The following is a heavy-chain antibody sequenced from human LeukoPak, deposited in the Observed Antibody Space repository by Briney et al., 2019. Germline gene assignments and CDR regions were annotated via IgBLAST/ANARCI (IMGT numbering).Heavy chain of an antibody. V-gene: IGHV3-23*01. Sequence: GGSLRLSCAASGFTFGSYAMSWVRQAPGKGLEWVSAISGSGGSTYYADSVKGRFTISRDNSKNTLYLQMNSLRAEDTAVYYCAKDGDYDFWSGPIDAFDIWGQGTMVTVSS. CDR1: GFTFGSYA. D-gene: IGHD3-3*01. CDR2: ISGSGGST. J-gene: IGHJ3*02. CDR3: AKDGDYDFWSGPIDAFDI.